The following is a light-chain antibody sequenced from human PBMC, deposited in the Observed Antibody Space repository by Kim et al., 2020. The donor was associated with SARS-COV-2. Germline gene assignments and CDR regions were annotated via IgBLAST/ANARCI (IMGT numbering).Light chain of an antibody. V-gene: IGKV1-39*01. CDR2: AAS. CDR1: QSISSY. CDR3: QQSYSNLWT. J-gene: IGKJ1*01. Sequence: DIQMTQSPSSLSASVGDRVTITCRASQSISSYLNWYQQKPGKAPNLLIYAASSLQSGVPARFSGSQSGTDFTLIISSLQPEDFATYYCQQSYSNLWTFGQGTKVEIK.